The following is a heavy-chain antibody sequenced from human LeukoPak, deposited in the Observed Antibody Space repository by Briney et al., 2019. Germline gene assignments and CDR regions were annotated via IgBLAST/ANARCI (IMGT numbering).Heavy chain of an antibody. Sequence: PGTSLRLSCVASGFTLSSYSMNWVSQAPGKGLEWVSSISRSSAYIYYADSVKGRFTISRDNAKNSLYLQMNSLRAEDTAVYYCASFPPYMVRTDAFDIWGQGTMVTVSS. CDR2: ISRSSAYI. J-gene: IGHJ3*02. CDR3: ASFPPYMVRTDAFDI. D-gene: IGHD3-10*01. V-gene: IGHV3-21*01. CDR1: GFTLSSYS.